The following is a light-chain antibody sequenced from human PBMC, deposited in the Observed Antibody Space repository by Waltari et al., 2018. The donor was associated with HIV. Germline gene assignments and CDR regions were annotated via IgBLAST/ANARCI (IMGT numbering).Light chain of an antibody. V-gene: IGLV1-40*01. CDR1: MSNLGAGSA. Sequence: HSTLTQPPSVSGAPGQRITISCAGNMSNLGAGSAVHWYQQFPGSAPKLLIFHNHHRPSRVPDRFSGSKSGPSASLAITGLQTEDEADYYCQSYDASLSGLWVFGGGTRLTVL. J-gene: IGLJ3*02. CDR3: QSYDASLSGLWV. CDR2: HNH.